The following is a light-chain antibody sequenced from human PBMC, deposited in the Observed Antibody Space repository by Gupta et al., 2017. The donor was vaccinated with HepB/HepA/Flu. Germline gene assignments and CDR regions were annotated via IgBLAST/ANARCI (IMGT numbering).Light chain of an antibody. J-gene: IGKJ1*01. CDR3: KQAGRSPWT. CDR2: VGP. V-gene: IGKV2-28*01. CDR1: RRVRHSVRCSY. Sequence: GTPDVPASETATCSRRVRHSVRCSYLDWFLQKPGQSPRLLIFVGPSRASGVPDRFSGSESETDFTLKINRVEAEDVGVYYCKQAGRSPWTFGQGTKVEIK.